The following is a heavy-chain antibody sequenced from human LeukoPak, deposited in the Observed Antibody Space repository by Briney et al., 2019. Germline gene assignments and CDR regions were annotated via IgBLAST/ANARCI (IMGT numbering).Heavy chain of an antibody. D-gene: IGHD3-10*01. CDR3: ARNIWFGESADAFDI. Sequence: ASVKVSCKASGYTFTGYYMHWVRQAPGQGLEWMGWINPNSGGTNYAQKFQGRVTMTRDRSIRTAYMELSRLTSDDTAVYYCARNIWFGESADAFDIWGQGTMVTVSS. J-gene: IGHJ3*02. CDR2: INPNSGGT. CDR1: GYTFTGYY. V-gene: IGHV1-2*02.